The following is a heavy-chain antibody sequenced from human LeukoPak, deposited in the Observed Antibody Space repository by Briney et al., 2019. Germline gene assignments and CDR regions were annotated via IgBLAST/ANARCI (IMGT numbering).Heavy chain of an antibody. D-gene: IGHD3-22*01. CDR2: IYTRGST. CDR3: AGEGHYYDSTGYYYGGEDY. CDR1: GGSITSYY. J-gene: IGHJ4*02. Sequence: PSETLSLTCTVSGGSITSYYWSWIRQPAGKGLEWIGRIYTRGSTNYNPSLKGRVTVSVDTSRNQFSLKLTSVTAADTAVYYCAGEGHYYDSTGYYYGGEDYWGQGTLVTVSS. V-gene: IGHV4-4*07.